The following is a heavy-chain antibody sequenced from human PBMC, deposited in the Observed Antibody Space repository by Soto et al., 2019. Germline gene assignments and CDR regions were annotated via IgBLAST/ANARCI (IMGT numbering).Heavy chain of an antibody. CDR2: IIPIFGTA. CDR3: ARGGYSGYVPYYFDY. Sequence: ASVKVSCKASGGTFSSYAISWVRQAPGQGLEWMGGIIPIFGTANYAQKFQGRVTITADESTSTAYMELSSLRSEDTAVYYCARGGYSGYVPYYFDYWGQGTLVTVSS. J-gene: IGHJ4*02. D-gene: IGHD5-12*01. CDR1: GGTFSSYA. V-gene: IGHV1-69*13.